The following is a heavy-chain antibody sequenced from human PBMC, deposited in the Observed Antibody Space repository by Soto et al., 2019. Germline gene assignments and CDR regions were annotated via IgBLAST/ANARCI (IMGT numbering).Heavy chain of an antibody. J-gene: IGHJ4*02. CDR1: EFSFSRYW. CDR2: IKQDGSEK. Sequence: PGGSLRLSCAASEFSFSRYWMSWVRQAPGKGLEWVANIKQDGSEKYYVDSVKGRFTISRDNAKNSLYLQMNSLRAEDTAVYYCARDEYILDYWGQGTLVTVSS. V-gene: IGHV3-7*05. CDR3: ARDEYILDY. D-gene: IGHD1-1*01.